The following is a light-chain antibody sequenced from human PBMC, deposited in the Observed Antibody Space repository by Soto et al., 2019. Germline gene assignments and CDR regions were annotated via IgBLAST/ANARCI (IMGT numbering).Light chain of an antibody. Sequence: EIVLTQSPGTLSLSPGERATLSCRASQSVSSSYLAWYQQKPGQAPRLLIYGASSRATGTPDRFSGSGSGTDFTLTISRLEPEDFEGYDCQRYGRSPRTFGQGPSWKSN. CDR3: QRYGRSPRT. CDR2: GAS. V-gene: IGKV3-20*01. CDR1: QSVSSSY. J-gene: IGKJ1*01.